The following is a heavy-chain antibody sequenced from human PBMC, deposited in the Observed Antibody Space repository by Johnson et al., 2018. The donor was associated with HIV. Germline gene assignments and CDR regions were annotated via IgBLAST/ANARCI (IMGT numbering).Heavy chain of an antibody. CDR2: ISYNSGTI. J-gene: IGHJ3*02. D-gene: IGHD1-26*01. V-gene: IGHV3-9*01. Sequence: VQLVESGGGLVQPGRSLRLSCAASGFTFDDYAMHWVRQAPGKGLEWVSGISYNSGTIGYADSVKGRFTISRDNAKNSLYLQMSSLRAEDTALYYCARGGGSYYSGAFDIWGQGTMVTVSS. CDR1: GFTFDDYA. CDR3: ARGGGSYYSGAFDI.